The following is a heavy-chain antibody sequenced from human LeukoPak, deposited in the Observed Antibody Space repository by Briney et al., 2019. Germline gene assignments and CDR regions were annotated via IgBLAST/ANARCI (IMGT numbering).Heavy chain of an antibody. V-gene: IGHV3-23*01. CDR1: GFTFSNYA. CDR3: ARIPQAAIYTVPNFDY. Sequence: GGSLRLSCAASGFTFSNYAMTWVRQAPGKGLEWLSIISGSGDSVEGQFTISRDNSKNTLYLEMDSLRVEDTAVYYCARIPQAAIYTVPNFDYWGQGTLVTVSS. J-gene: IGHJ4*02. CDR2: ISGSG. D-gene: IGHD3-16*01.